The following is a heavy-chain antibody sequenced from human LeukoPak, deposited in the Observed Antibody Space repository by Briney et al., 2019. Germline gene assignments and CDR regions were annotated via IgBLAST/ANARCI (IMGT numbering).Heavy chain of an antibody. D-gene: IGHD3-10*01. CDR2: IYTSAST. CDR3: ARERLSGGIEIDY. V-gene: IGHV4-4*07. J-gene: IGHJ4*02. Sequence: SETLSLTCTVSGGSISSYYWSWLRQPAGKGLEWIGRIYTSASTNYNPSLKSRVTMSVDTSKNQFSLKLSSVTAADTAVYYCARERLSGGIEIDYWGQGTLVTVSS. CDR1: GGSISSYY.